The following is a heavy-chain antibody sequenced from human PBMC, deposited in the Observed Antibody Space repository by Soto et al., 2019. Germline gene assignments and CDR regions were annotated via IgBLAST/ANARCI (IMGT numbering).Heavy chain of an antibody. J-gene: IGHJ6*03. V-gene: IGHV4-34*01. Sequence: PSETLSLTCAVYGGSFSGYYWSWIRQPPGKGLEWIGEINHSGSTNYNPSLKSRVTISVDTSKNQFSLKLSSVTAADTAVYYCARGRGVTTGYYYYMDVWGKGTTVTVSS. CDR2: INHSGST. CDR3: ARGRGVTTGYYYYMDV. CDR1: GGSFSGYY. D-gene: IGHD4-17*01.